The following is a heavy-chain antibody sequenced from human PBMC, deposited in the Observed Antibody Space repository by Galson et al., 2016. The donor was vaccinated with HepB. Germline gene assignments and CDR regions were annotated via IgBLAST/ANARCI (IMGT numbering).Heavy chain of an antibody. J-gene: IGHJ6*04. D-gene: IGHD2-2*01. V-gene: IGHV3-23*01. Sequence: SLRLSCAASGFTFRNYGMTWVRQAPGKGLEVVSSISRSGDSTDYADSVKGRFTISRDNSKNTLSLQINSLTADDTAIYYCVQGSTAPAVWGKGTPVTVSS. CDR3: VQGSTAPAV. CDR1: GFTFRNYG. CDR2: ISRSGDST.